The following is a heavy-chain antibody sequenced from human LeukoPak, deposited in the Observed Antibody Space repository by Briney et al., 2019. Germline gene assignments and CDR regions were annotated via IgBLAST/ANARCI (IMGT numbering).Heavy chain of an antibody. V-gene: IGHV4-4*07. D-gene: IGHD3-10*01. CDR3: ARGAVGGSGSYLRYFDL. J-gene: IGHJ2*01. CDR1: GDSISSHY. CDR2: IYTSVST. Sequence: SETLSHTCTVSGDSISSHYWSWLRQPAGKGLEWLGRIYTSVSTNYNPSLKSRVTMSVDTSKNQFSLELSSVTGADTAVYYCARGAVGGSGSYLRYFDLWGRGTLVTVSS.